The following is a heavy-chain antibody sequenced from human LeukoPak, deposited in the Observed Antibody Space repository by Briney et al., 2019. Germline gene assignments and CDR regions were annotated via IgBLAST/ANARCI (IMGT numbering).Heavy chain of an antibody. D-gene: IGHD3-10*01. CDR1: GYTFTSYD. Sequence: ASVKVSCKASGYTFTSYDINWVRQATGQGLEWMGWMNPNSGNTGYAQKFQGRVTITRNTSISTAYMELSSLRSEDTAVYYCARVGRAMVRGGGYYYYYMDVWGKGTTVTVSS. J-gene: IGHJ6*03. CDR3: ARVGRAMVRGGGYYYYYMDV. V-gene: IGHV1-8*03. CDR2: MNPNSGNT.